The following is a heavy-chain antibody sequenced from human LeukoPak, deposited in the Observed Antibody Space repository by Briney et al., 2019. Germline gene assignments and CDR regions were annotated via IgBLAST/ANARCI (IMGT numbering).Heavy chain of an antibody. CDR1: GFPFSSYE. V-gene: IGHV3-48*03. CDR3: ARGMADYYDSSTLGY. Sequence: QSGGSLRLSCAASGFPFSSYEMNCLREAPGKRREWVSYISSSGSTIYYADSLKGRFTISKDNAKNSLYLQIDSLRAEDTAVYYSARGMADYYDSSTLGYWGQGTLVTVSS. D-gene: IGHD3-22*01. J-gene: IGHJ4*02. CDR2: ISSSGSTI.